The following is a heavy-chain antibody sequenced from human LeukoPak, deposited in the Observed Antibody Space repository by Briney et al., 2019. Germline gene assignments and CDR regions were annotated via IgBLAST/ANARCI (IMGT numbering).Heavy chain of an antibody. Sequence: PSETLSLTCTVSGGSINNYYWGWIRQPPGKGLEWIGYIYYSGSTNYNPSLKSRVTISVDTSKNQFSLRLSSVTAADTAVFYCVRANYFDYWGQGTLVTVSS. CDR2: IYYSGST. CDR3: VRANYFDY. CDR1: GGSINNYY. J-gene: IGHJ4*02. V-gene: IGHV4-59*01.